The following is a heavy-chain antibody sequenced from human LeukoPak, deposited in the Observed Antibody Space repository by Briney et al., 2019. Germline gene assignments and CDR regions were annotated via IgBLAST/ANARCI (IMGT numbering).Heavy chain of an antibody. CDR3: ARPVIGIAWFDP. CDR2: IYYSGST. CDR1: GGSISSSSYY. Sequence: SETLSLTCTVSGGSISSSSYYWGWIRQPPGTGLEWIGSIYYSGSTYYNPSLKSRVTISVDTSKNQFSLKLSSVTAADTAVYYCARPVIGIAWFDPWGQGTLVTVSS. D-gene: IGHD2-21*01. V-gene: IGHV4-39*01. J-gene: IGHJ5*02.